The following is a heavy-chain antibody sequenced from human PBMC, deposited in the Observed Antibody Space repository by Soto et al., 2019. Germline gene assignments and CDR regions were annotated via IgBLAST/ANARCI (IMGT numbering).Heavy chain of an antibody. J-gene: IGHJ4*02. V-gene: IGHV4-39*01. CDR2: ISHSGST. D-gene: IGHD2-2*01. Sequence: SETLSLTCAVFGGSISSSGYYCAWIRQPPGKGLEWIGSISHSGSTYYSPSLKRRVTISVDTSKNQFSLKLSSVTAADTAVYYWASLYCSSTTCYGYHWGQGTLVTVSS. CDR1: GGSISSSGYY. CDR3: ASLYCSSTTCYGYH.